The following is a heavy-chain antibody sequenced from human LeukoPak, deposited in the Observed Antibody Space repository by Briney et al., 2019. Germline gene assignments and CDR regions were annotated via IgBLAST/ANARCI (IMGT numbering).Heavy chain of an antibody. V-gene: IGHV3-30*02. Sequence: GGSLRLSCAASGFTFSTYGMHWVRQAPGKGLEWVAFMRYDGSNEYYAVSVKGRVTISRDNSKNTLYLQMNSLRVEDTAVYYCASDILTGAFDYWGQGTLVTVSS. J-gene: IGHJ4*02. CDR3: ASDILTGAFDY. CDR1: GFTFSTYG. CDR2: MRYDGSNE. D-gene: IGHD3-9*01.